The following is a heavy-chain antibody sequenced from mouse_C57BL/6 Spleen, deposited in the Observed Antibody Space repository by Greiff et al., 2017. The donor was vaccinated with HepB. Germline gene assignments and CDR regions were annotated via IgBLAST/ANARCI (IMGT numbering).Heavy chain of an antibody. D-gene: IGHD1-1*01. CDR1: GYTFTDYN. CDR3: ARGPHYGSSSAWFAY. Sequence: EVQLQQSGPELVKPGASVKIPCKASGYTFTDYNMDWVKQSHGKSLEWIGDINPNNGGTIYNQKFKGKATLTVDKSSSTAYMELRSLTSEDTAVYYCARGPHYGSSSAWFAYWGQGTLVTVSA. J-gene: IGHJ3*01. CDR2: INPNNGGT. V-gene: IGHV1-18*01.